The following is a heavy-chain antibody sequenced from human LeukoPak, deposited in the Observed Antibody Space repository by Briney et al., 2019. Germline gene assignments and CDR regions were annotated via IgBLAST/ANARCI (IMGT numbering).Heavy chain of an antibody. D-gene: IGHD2-2*01. CDR2: RYYSGSA. J-gene: IGHJ3*02. Sequence: PSQTLSLTCNISGVSISDGRYYWAWIRQRPGKGLEWLGYRYYSGSANDNPSLKSRLTISIDTPENQFSLHLTSVTAADTAMYYCATPYCSGISCLDVFNIWGQGRMVTVSS. CDR1: GVSISDGRYY. V-gene: IGHV4-31*03. CDR3: ATPYCSGISCLDVFNI.